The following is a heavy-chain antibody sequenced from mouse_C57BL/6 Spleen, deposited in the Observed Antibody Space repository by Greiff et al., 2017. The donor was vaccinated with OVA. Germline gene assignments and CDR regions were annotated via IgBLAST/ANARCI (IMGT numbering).Heavy chain of an antibody. CDR2: IDPEDGDT. D-gene: IGHD3-2*02. CDR1: GFTFKDYY. CDR3: TPLDSSGPAWFAY. Sequence: VQLQQSGAELVRPGASVKLSCTASGFTFKDYYMHWVKQRPEQGLEWIGRIDPEDGDTEYAPKFQGKATMTADTSSNTAYLQLSSLTSEDTAVYYCTPLDSSGPAWFAYWGQGTLVTVSA. J-gene: IGHJ3*01. V-gene: IGHV14-1*01.